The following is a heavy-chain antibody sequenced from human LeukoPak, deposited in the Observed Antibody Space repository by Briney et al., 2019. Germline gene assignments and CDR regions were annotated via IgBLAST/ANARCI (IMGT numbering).Heavy chain of an antibody. Sequence: ASVKVSCKASGYTFTGYYMHWVRQAPGQGLEWVGRINPNSGGTNYAQRFQDRVTMTRDTSISTAYMDLSRLRSDDTAVYYCARGLCTNGVCSDNWFDPWGQGTLVTVSS. CDR3: ARGLCTNGVCSDNWFDP. CDR1: GYTFTGYY. J-gene: IGHJ5*02. CDR2: INPNSGGT. V-gene: IGHV1-2*06. D-gene: IGHD2-8*01.